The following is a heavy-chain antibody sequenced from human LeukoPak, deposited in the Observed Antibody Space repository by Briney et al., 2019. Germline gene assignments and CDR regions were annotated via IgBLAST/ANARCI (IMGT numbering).Heavy chain of an antibody. Sequence: GGSLRLSCAASGGTFSSYSMNWVRQAPGKGLEWVSYSSSSSSTIYYADSVKSRFTISRDNAKNSLYLQMNSLRAEDTAVYYCAREGKGYCSGGSCYSLLYYFDYWGQGTLVTVSS. CDR3: AREGKGYCSGGSCYSLLYYFDY. D-gene: IGHD2-15*01. V-gene: IGHV3-48*01. CDR2: SSSSSSTI. CDR1: GGTFSSYS. J-gene: IGHJ4*02.